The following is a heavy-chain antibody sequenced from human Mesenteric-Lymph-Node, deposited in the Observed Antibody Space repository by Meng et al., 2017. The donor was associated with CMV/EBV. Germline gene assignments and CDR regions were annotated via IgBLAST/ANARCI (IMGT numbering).Heavy chain of an antibody. V-gene: IGHV3-21*01. D-gene: IGHD3-22*01. Sequence: GESLKISCAASGFTFDDYAMHWVRQAPGKGLAWVSSISSSGSYIYYAPSVKGRFTVSRDNAKNSLYLQMNSLRAEDTAVYLCARDFAAYYYDGSGVKSYYYYYGMDVWGQGTTVTVSS. CDR1: GFTFDDYA. CDR3: ARDFAAYYYDGSGVKSYYYYYGMDV. CDR2: ISSSGSYI. J-gene: IGHJ6*02.